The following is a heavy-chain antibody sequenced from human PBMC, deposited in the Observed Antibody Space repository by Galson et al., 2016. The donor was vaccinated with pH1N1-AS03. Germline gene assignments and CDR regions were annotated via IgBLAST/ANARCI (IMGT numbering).Heavy chain of an antibody. CDR3: AKASAAAGTRTFDY. CDR1: GFSFSSYA. Sequence: SLRLSCAASGFSFSSYATSWVRQAPGKGLEWVSSISGSGEDTYYADSVKGRFTISRDNSKNTLYLQMNSLRAEDTAVYYCAKASAAAGTRTFDYWGQGTLVTVSS. CDR2: ISGSGEDT. J-gene: IGHJ4*02. V-gene: IGHV3-23*01. D-gene: IGHD6-13*01.